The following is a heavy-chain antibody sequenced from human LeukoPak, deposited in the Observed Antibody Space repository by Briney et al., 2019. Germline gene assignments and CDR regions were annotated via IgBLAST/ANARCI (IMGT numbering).Heavy chain of an antibody. D-gene: IGHD3-10*01. CDR2: INPNSGDT. V-gene: IGHV1-2*02. J-gene: IGHJ4*02. CDR3: ARAWRFGDLLVHKYYFDY. CDR1: GYTFSDYY. Sequence: ASVKVSCKTSGYTFSDYYIHWIRQAPGQGLECVGWINPNSGDTDYAQKFQGRVTVTRDTSISTAYMELGRLRSDDTAVYYCARAWRFGDLLVHKYYFDYWGQGTLVTVSS.